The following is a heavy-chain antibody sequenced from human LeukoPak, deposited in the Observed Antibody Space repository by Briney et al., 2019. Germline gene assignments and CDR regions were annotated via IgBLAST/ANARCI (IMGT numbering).Heavy chain of an antibody. J-gene: IGHJ4*02. Sequence: GESLKISCKGSGYIFTSYWIGWVRQMPGKGLEWMGIIYPGDSDTRYSPSFQGQVTISADKSISTAYLQWSSLKASDTAMYYCARGVEMATSLYDYWGQGTLVTVSS. V-gene: IGHV5-51*01. CDR3: ARGVEMATSLYDY. CDR1: GYIFTSYW. D-gene: IGHD5-24*01. CDR2: IYPGDSDT.